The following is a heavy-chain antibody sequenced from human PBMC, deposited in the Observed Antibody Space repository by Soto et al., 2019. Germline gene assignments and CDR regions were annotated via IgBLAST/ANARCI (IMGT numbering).Heavy chain of an antibody. V-gene: IGHV3-48*03. J-gene: IGHJ4*02. CDR2: ITSSGTTI. Sequence: GGSLRLSCAASGFTFSSSDMNWVRQAPGKGLEWVSYITSSGTTIYYSDSVKGRFTISRDNSKNSLYLQMDSLRAEYTAAYYCARGLRLMVRLDYWGQGTLVTVSS. CDR3: ARGLRLMVRLDY. CDR1: GFTFSSSD. D-gene: IGHD2-8*01.